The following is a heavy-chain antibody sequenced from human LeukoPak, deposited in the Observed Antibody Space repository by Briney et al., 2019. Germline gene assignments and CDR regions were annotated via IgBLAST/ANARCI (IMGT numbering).Heavy chain of an antibody. V-gene: IGHV4-59*01. D-gene: IGHD3-3*01. CDR3: ARFYDFWSGYGFDY. CDR2: IYYSGST. CDR1: GGSISSYY. J-gene: IGHJ4*02. Sequence: PSETLSLTCTVSGGSISSYYWSWIRQPPGKGLEGFGYIYYSGSTNYNPSLKSRVTISVDTSKNQFSLKLSSVTAADTAVYYCARFYDFWSGYGFDYWGQGTLVTVSS.